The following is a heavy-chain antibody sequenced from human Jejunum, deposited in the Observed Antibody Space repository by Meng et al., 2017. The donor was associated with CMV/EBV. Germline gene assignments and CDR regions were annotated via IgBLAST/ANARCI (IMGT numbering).Heavy chain of an antibody. J-gene: IGHJ4*02. Sequence: SVSGGSLSSSSNYWGWVRQPPGKGLEWIGNMYYDGSQYYNPSLKSRVSIFADLSRNQFSLRLASVSAADTAMYYCAFMRGQPRRNYVDFWGPGTLVTV. CDR1: GGSLSSSSNY. D-gene: IGHD3-16*01. CDR3: AFMRGQPRRNYVDF. CDR2: MYYDGSQ. V-gene: IGHV4-39*07.